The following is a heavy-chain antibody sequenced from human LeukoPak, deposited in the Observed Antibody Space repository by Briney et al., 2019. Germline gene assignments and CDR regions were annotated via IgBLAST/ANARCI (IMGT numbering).Heavy chain of an antibody. CDR1: GFTFNTYG. CDR3: ARYTTGFDY. J-gene: IGHJ4*02. CDR2: IGSGSDDI. D-gene: IGHD1-14*01. Sequence: PGGSLRLSCAASGFTFNTYGMNWVRQAPGQGLEWLSYIGSGSDDIYYADSVKGRFTISRDNAKNSLYLQMNTLRDEDTAIYYCARYTTGFDYWGQGTLVTVSS. V-gene: IGHV3-48*02.